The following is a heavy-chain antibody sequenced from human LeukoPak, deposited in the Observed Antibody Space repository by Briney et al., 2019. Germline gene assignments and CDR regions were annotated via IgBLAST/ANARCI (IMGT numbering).Heavy chain of an antibody. Sequence: SETLSLTCTVSGGSISSYYWSWIRQPAGKGLEWIGRIYISGSGSTNYNPSLKSRVTMSVDTSKNQFSLKLSSVTAADTAVYYCAREFRGIAAAGTFDYWGQGTLVTVSS. D-gene: IGHD6-13*01. V-gene: IGHV4-4*07. CDR3: AREFRGIAAAGTFDY. J-gene: IGHJ4*02. CDR2: IYISGSGST. CDR1: GGSISSYY.